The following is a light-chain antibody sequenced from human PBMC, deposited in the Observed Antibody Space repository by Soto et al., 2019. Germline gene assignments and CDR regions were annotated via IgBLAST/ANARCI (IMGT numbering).Light chain of an antibody. CDR3: QQHSHWPPWT. J-gene: IGKJ1*01. Sequence: EVVLTQSPATLSLSPGERATLSCRASQNVRAFLDWYQQKPGQAPRLLIYAASNRATGIPDRFSGSGSGTDFTLPISSIEPEDFAVYYCQQHSHWPPWTFGQGTRVEIQ. CDR1: QNVRAF. V-gene: IGKV3-11*01. CDR2: AAS.